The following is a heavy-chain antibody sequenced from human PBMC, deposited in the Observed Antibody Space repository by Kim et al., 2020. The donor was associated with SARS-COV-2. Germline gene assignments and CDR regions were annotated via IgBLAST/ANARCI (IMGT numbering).Heavy chain of an antibody. J-gene: IGHJ4*02. CDR3: ARVSSGSYFFDY. D-gene: IGHD1-26*01. V-gene: IGHV3-74*01. CDR1: GFTFSSYC. Sequence: GGSLRLSCAASGFTFSSYCMHWVRQAPGKGLEWVSRINSGGSSTSYADSVKGRFTISRDNAKNTLYLQMNSLRAEDTAVYYCARVSSGSYFFDYWGQGTLVTVSS. CDR2: INSGGSST.